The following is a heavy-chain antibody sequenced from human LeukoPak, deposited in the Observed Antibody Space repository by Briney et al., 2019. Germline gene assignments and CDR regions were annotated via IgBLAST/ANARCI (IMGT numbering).Heavy chain of an antibody. CDR1: GYVFTAYY. J-gene: IGHJ4*02. CDR3: ARPRRDGYNYVF. D-gene: IGHD5-24*01. V-gene: IGHV1-2*02. Sequence: ASVKVSCKASGYVFTAYYIHWVRRAPGQGLEWMGWINPNSGGTNYAQKFQGRVTMTRDTSISTAYMELSRLRSDDTAVYYCARPRRDGYNYVFWGQGTLVTVSS. CDR2: INPNSGGT.